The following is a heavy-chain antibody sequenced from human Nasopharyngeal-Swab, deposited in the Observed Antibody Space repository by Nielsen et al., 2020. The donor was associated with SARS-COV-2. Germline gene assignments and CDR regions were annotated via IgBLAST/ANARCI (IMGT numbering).Heavy chain of an antibody. V-gene: IGHV1-24*01. CDR2: FDPEDGET. CDR1: GYTLTELS. J-gene: IGHJ5*02. D-gene: IGHD4-17*01. CDR3: ATGDPTVTTSNWFDP. Sequence: ASVKVSCKVPGYTLTELSMHWVRQAPGKGLEWMGGFDPEDGETIYAQKFQGRVTMTEDTSTDTAYMELSSLRSEDTAVYYCATGDPTVTTSNWFDPWGQGTLVTVSS.